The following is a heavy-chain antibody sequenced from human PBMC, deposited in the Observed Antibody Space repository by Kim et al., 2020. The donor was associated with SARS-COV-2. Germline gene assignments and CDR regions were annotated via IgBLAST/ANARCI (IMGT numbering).Heavy chain of an antibody. Sequence: IFYADSVKGRFTISRDNAKNSLYLQMNSLRVEDTAVYYCARVTGSPNWFDPWGQGNLVTVSS. V-gene: IGHV3-21*01. CDR3: ARVTGSPNWFDP. CDR2: I. J-gene: IGHJ5*02. D-gene: IGHD3-9*01.